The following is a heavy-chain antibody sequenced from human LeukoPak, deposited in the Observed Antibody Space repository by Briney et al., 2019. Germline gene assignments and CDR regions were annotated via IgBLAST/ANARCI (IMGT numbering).Heavy chain of an antibody. D-gene: IGHD3-10*01. Sequence: GGSLRLSCTASGFRFGDYAMSWVRQAPGKGLEWVGFIRSNTYGGTTEYAASVKDRFTISRDDSKSIAYLQMNSLKIEDTAVYYCTKNPHRGGSAPHWGQGTLVTVSS. CDR3: TKNPHRGGSAPH. J-gene: IGHJ4*02. V-gene: IGHV3-49*04. CDR1: GFRFGDYA. CDR2: IRSNTYGGTT.